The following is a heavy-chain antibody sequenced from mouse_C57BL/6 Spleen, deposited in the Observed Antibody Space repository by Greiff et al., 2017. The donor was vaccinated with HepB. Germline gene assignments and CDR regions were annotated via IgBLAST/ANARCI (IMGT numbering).Heavy chain of an antibody. CDR3: ARREGSSYVEWYFDV. CDR2: IYPGSGST. V-gene: IGHV1-55*01. CDR1: GYTFTSYW. J-gene: IGHJ1*03. D-gene: IGHD1-1*01. Sequence: QVQLQQPGAELVKPGASVKMSCKASGYTFTSYWITWVKQRPGQGLEWIGDIYPGSGSTNYNEKFKSKATLTVDTSSSTAYMQLSSLTSEDSAVYYCARREGSSYVEWYFDVWGTGTTVTVSS.